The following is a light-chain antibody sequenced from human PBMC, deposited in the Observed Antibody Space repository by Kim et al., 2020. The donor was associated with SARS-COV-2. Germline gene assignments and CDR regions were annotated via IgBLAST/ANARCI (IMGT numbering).Light chain of an antibody. Sequence: QPVLTQAPSASGTPGQRVAISCSGSNSNIGKNTVSWFRQLPRTAPNLLIYHKDQRPSGVPDRFSGSKSGTSASLAISGLQSEDEADYYCAVWDDRLSGRLFGGGTKLTVL. V-gene: IGLV1-44*01. J-gene: IGLJ3*02. CDR3: AVWDDRLSGRL. CDR2: HKD. CDR1: NSNIGKNT.